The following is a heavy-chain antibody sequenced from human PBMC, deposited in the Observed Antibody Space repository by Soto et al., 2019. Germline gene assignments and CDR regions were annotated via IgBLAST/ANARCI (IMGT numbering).Heavy chain of an antibody. CDR2: ISGSGGST. V-gene: IGHV3-23*01. Sequence: SGFTFSSSNMNWVNQATGKGLEWVSYISGSGGSTYYADSVKGRFTISRDNSKNTLYLQMNSLRAEDTAVYYCAKEFLLYGDLAFDIWGQGTMVTVSS. D-gene: IGHD4-17*01. CDR3: AKEFLLYGDLAFDI. CDR1: GFTFSSSN. J-gene: IGHJ3*02.